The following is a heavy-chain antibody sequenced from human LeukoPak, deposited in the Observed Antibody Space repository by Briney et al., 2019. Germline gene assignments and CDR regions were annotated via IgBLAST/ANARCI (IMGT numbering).Heavy chain of an antibody. J-gene: IGHJ4*02. CDR1: GGTFSGYA. CDR2: IIPIFGTA. Sequence: GASVKVSCKASGGTFSGYAISWVRQAPGQGLEWMGGIIPIFGTANYAQKFQGRVTITTDTSTSTAYMELRSLRSDDTAVYYCARSAVVPPTISYFDYWGQGTLVTVSS. CDR3: ARSAVVPPTISYFDY. V-gene: IGHV1-69*05. D-gene: IGHD2-2*02.